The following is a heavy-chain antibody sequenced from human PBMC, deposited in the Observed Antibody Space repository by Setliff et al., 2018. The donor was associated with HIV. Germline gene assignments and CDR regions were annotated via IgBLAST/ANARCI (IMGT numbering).Heavy chain of an antibody. Sequence: ETLSLTCTVSGDPIRSHYWSWIRQPPGKGLEWIGYIYYSGSTDYNPSLKSRATISVDTSKNQFSLKLSSVTAADTAVYYCGRSTGTQYYYYYVDVWGKGTTVTVSS. V-gene: IGHV4-59*08. CDR3: GRSTGTQYYYYYVDV. D-gene: IGHD1-7*01. CDR1: GDPIRSHY. J-gene: IGHJ6*03. CDR2: IYYSGST.